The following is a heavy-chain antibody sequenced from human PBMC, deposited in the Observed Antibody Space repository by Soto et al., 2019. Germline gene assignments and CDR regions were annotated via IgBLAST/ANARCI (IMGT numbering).Heavy chain of an antibody. Sequence: SETLSLTCAVYGGSFSGYYWSWIRQPPGKGLEWIGEINHSGSTNYNPSLKSRVTISVDTSKNQFSLKLSSVTAADTAVYYCARGPPIGYCSGGSCYGWFDPWGQGTLVTVSS. CDR1: GGSFSGYY. J-gene: IGHJ5*02. D-gene: IGHD2-15*01. V-gene: IGHV4-34*01. CDR3: ARGPPIGYCSGGSCYGWFDP. CDR2: INHSGST.